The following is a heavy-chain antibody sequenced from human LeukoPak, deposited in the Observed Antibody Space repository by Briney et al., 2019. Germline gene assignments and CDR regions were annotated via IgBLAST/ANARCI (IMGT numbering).Heavy chain of an antibody. CDR2: IWYDESHR. D-gene: IGHD5-24*01. CDR1: GFTFSSHG. V-gene: IGHV3-33*01. J-gene: IGHJ4*02. CDR3: VRDNAAADGALDY. Sequence: GRSLRLSCVASGFTFSSHGMHWVRQAPGKGLEWVAVIWYDESHRYYPDSVKGRFTISRDNSKNTLFLQMDSLRVDDTAVYYCVRDNAAADGALDYWGQGSLVTVSS.